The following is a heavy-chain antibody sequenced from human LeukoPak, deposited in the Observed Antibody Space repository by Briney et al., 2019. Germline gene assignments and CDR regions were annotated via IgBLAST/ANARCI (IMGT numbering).Heavy chain of an antibody. J-gene: IGHJ3*02. CDR1: GYSFTSYW. V-gene: IGHV5-51*01. CDR3: AISIAVAGTGFAFDI. D-gene: IGHD6-19*01. CDR2: IYPGDSDT. Sequence: GESLKISCKGPGYSFTSYWIGWVRQMPGKGLEWMGIIYPGDSDTRYSPSFQGQVTISADKSISTAYLQWSSLKASDTAMYYCAISIAVAGTGFAFDIWGQGTMVTVSS.